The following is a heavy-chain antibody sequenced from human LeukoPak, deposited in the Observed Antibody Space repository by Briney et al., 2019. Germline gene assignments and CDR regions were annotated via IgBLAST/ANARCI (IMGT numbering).Heavy chain of an antibody. Sequence: SETLSLTCTVSGGSISSYFWSWIRQPPGKGLEWIGYIYYTGSTNYNPSLKRRVLISLHTSKNQFSLKLSSVTAADTAVYYCARTLSRWDPFDYWGQGTLVTVSS. CDR3: ARTLSRWDPFDY. CDR1: GGSISSYF. V-gene: IGHV4-59*01. CDR2: IYYTGST. J-gene: IGHJ4*02. D-gene: IGHD1-26*01.